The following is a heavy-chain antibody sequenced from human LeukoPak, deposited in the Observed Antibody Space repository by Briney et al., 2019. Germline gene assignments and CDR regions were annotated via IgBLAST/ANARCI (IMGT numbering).Heavy chain of an antibody. CDR1: GFTFSSYA. Sequence: GESLRLSCAASGFTFSSYAMSWVRQAPGKGLEWVSAISGSGGRTYYADYVKGRFTISRDNPKNTLYLQMNSLRADDTAVYYCAKEMRNFGTYYYYMDVWGKGTTVTISS. J-gene: IGHJ6*03. V-gene: IGHV3-23*01. D-gene: IGHD3-10*01. CDR3: AKEMRNFGTYYYYMDV. CDR2: ISGSGGRT.